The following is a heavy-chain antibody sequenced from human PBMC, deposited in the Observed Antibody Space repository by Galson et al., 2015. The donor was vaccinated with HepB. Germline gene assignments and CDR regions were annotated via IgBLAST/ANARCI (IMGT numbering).Heavy chain of an antibody. D-gene: IGHD1-14*01. V-gene: IGHV4-59*01. CDR1: GGSISSYY. CDR2: IYYSGST. J-gene: IGHJ4*02. CDR3: ARRDPEALYYFDY. Sequence: TLSLTCTVSGGSISSYYWSWIRQPPGKGLEWIGYIYYSGSTNYNPSLKSRVTISVDTSENQFSLKLSSVTAADTAVYYCARRDPEALYYFDYWGQGTLVTVSS.